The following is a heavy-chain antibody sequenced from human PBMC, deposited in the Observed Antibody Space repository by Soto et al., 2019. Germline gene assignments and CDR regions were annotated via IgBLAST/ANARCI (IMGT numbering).Heavy chain of an antibody. CDR1: GGSISSYY. Sequence: PSETLSLTCTVSGGSISSYYWSWIRQPPGKGLEWIGYIYYSGSTNYNPSLKSRVTISVDTSKNQFSLKLSSVTAADTAVYYCARGGYSYGYADYWGQGTLVTVSS. D-gene: IGHD5-18*01. J-gene: IGHJ4*02. CDR2: IYYSGST. V-gene: IGHV4-59*01. CDR3: ARGGYSYGYADY.